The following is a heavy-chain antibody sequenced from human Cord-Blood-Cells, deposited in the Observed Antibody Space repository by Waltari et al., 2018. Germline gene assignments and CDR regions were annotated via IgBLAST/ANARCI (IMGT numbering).Heavy chain of an antibody. CDR1: GGSISSYY. D-gene: IGHD1-26*01. J-gene: IGHJ5*02. CDR2: IYTSGST. V-gene: IGHV4-4*07. Sequence: QVQLQESGPGLVKPSETLSLTCTVSGGSISSYYWSWIRQPAGKGMEWIGRIYTSGSTNYNPSRKSRVTMAVDTSRNQFSLTLSSVTAADTAVYYCAREYSGSYYRWCDPWGQGTLVTVSS. CDR3: AREYSGSYYRWCDP.